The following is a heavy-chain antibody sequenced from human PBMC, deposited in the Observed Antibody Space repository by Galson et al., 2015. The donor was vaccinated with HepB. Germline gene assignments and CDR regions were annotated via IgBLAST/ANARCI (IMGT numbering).Heavy chain of an antibody. J-gene: IGHJ2*01. CDR1: GGSISSYY. CDR3: ARDRGSSDYDAANYWYFDL. CDR2: MYYSGST. D-gene: IGHD5-12*01. Sequence: SETLSLTCTVSGGSISSYYWSWIRQPPGKGLEWIGYMYYSGSTNYNPSLKSRVTISLDTSKNQFSLKLSSVTAADTAVYYCARDRGSSDYDAANYWYFDLWGRGTLVTVSS. V-gene: IGHV4-59*01.